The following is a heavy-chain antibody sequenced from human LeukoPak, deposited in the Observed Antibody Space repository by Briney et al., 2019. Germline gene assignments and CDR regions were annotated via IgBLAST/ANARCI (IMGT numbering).Heavy chain of an antibody. CDR3: AKDLSEAVAGFDY. D-gene: IGHD6-19*01. J-gene: IGHJ4*02. Sequence: KAGGSLRLSCAASGFTFSSYGMHWVRQAPGKGLEWVAVIPYDGSNKYYADSVKGRFTISRDNSKNTLYLQMNSLRAEVTAVYYCAKDLSEAVAGFDYWGQGTLVTVSS. V-gene: IGHV3-30*18. CDR2: IPYDGSNK. CDR1: GFTFSSYG.